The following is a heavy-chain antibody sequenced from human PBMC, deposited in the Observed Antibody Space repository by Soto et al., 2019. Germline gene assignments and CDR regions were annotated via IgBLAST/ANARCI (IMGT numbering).Heavy chain of an antibody. CDR2: IFGDGRT. Sequence: EVQLVESGGGMVQPGGSLRLSCAASGFTVGNNYMSWVRQAPTKGLEWLSVIFGDGRTYYADSVKGRFTVSRDSSENTLFLQINNVRAEDTAVYYCAGDPFQGFGSWGHGTLVTFSS. CDR1: GFTVGNNY. CDR3: AGDPFQGFGS. J-gene: IGHJ5*01. V-gene: IGHV3-66*01.